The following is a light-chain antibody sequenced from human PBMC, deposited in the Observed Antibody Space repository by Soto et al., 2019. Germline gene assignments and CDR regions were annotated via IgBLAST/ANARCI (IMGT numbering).Light chain of an antibody. CDR1: QSVLYSSNNKNY. V-gene: IGKV4-1*01. CDR2: WAS. CDR3: QQYYNTPLT. Sequence: DIVMTQSPDSLAVSLGERATIHCKSSQSVLYSSNNKNYLAWYQQKPGQPPKLLIYWASTREFGVPDRFSGSGSGTDFTLTIGSLQAEDVAVYYCQQYYNTPLTFGGGTKVEIK. J-gene: IGKJ4*01.